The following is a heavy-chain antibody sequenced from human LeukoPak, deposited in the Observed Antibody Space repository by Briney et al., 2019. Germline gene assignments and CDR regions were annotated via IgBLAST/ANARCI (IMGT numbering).Heavy chain of an antibody. CDR1: GFTFSSYA. V-gene: IGHV3-30-3*01. CDR2: ISYTGNNK. D-gene: IGHD2-21*02. J-gene: IGHJ4*02. Sequence: GRSLRLSCAASGFTFSSYAMHWVRQAPGKGLEWVAVISYTGNNKYYADSVKGRFTISRDNSKNTLYQQMNSLRTEDTAVYYCARQQWLLLVWMGSFDRWGQGTLVTVSS. CDR3: ARQQWLLLVWMGSFDR.